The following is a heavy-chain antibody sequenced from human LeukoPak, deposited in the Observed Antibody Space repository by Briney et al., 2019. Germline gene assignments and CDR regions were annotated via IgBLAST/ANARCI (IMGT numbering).Heavy chain of an antibody. CDR1: GGSISSHY. CDR3: ARDRTGCLDY. D-gene: IGHD7-27*01. J-gene: IGHJ4*02. V-gene: IGHV4-59*11. CDR2: IYYSGST. Sequence: SETLSLTCTVSGGSISSHYWSWIRQPPGKGLEWIGYIYYSGSTNYNPSLKSRVTISVDTSKNQFSLKLSSVTAADTAVYYCARDRTGCLDYWGKGTLVTVSS.